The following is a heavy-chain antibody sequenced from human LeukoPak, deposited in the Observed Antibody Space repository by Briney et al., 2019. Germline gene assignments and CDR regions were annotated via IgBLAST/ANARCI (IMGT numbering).Heavy chain of an antibody. CDR1: GGSISSGDYY. Sequence: SQTLSLTCTVSGGSISSGDYYWSWIRQPPGKGLEWIGYIYYSGSTYYNPSLKSRVTVSVDTSKNQFSLKLSSVTAADTAVYYCARHLRYSSSSPDAFDIWGQGTMVTVSS. CDR2: IYYSGST. D-gene: IGHD6-6*01. CDR3: ARHLRYSSSSPDAFDI. J-gene: IGHJ3*02. V-gene: IGHV4-30-4*08.